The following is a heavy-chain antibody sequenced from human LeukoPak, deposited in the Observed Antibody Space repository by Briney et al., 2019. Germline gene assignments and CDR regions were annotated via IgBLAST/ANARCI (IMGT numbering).Heavy chain of an antibody. D-gene: IGHD6-13*01. CDR1: GFTFSSYA. V-gene: IGHV3-30*04. J-gene: IGHJ4*02. CDR3: ARGLHLSSSPLYYFDY. Sequence: GGSLRLSCAASGFTFSSYAMHWVRQAPGKGLEWVAVISYDGSNKYYADSVKGRFTISRDNSKYTLYLQMNSLRAEDTAVYYCARGLHLSSSPLYYFDYWGQGTLVTVSS. CDR2: ISYDGSNK.